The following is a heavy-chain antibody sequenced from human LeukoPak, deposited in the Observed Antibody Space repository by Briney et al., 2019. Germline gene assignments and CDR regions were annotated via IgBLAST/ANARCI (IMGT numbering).Heavy chain of an antibody. Sequence: SVTLSLTCTVSGGSVSSSNYYWGWIRQPPGKGLEWIESIYYSGSTYYNPSVKSRVTISVDTSKNQFSLKLSSVTAADTAVYYCASVSKTVVAAAIDYWGQGTLVTVSS. V-gene: IGHV4-39*01. CDR3: ASVSKTVVAAAIDY. D-gene: IGHD2-15*01. CDR1: GGSVSSSNYY. CDR2: IYYSGST. J-gene: IGHJ4*02.